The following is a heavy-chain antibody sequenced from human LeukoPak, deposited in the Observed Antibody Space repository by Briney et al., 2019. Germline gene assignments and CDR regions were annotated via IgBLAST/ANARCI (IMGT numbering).Heavy chain of an antibody. CDR2: INQDGSEE. Sequence: GGSLRLSCAASGFTFSNYWMSWIRQAPGKGPEWVADINQDGSEEYYLQSVKGRFTVSRDNDQNAVFLQMTNLRADDTAVYYCARWKMELQRNAFDFWGQGTVVTVSS. V-gene: IGHV3-7*01. D-gene: IGHD1-26*01. J-gene: IGHJ3*01. CDR3: ARWKMELQRNAFDF. CDR1: GFTFSNYW.